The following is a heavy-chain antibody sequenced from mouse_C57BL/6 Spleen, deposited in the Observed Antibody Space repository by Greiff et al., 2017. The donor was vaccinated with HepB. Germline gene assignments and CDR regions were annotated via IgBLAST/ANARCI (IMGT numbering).Heavy chain of an antibody. V-gene: IGHV1-26*01. CDR2: INPNNGGT. J-gene: IGHJ3*01. D-gene: IGHD4-1*01. Sequence: EVQLQQSGPELVKISCKASGYTFPDYYMNWVKQSHGKSLEWIGDINPNNGGTSYNQKFKGKATLTVDKSSSTAYMELRSLTSEDSAVYYCVNWAWFAYWGQGTLVTVSA. CDR3: VNWAWFAY. CDR1: GYTFPDYY.